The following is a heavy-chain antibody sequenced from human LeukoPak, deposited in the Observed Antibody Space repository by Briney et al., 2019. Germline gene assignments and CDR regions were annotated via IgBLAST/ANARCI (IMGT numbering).Heavy chain of an antibody. CDR1: GYTFTSYG. CDR3: AGGAAAGGYYYYMDV. Sequence: ASVKVSCKASGYTFTSYGISWVRQAPGQGLEWMGWISAYNGNTNYAQKLQGRVTMTTDTSTSTAYMELRSLRSDDTAVYYCAGGAAAGGYYYYMDVWGKGTTVTVSS. D-gene: IGHD6-13*01. CDR2: ISAYNGNT. V-gene: IGHV1-18*01. J-gene: IGHJ6*03.